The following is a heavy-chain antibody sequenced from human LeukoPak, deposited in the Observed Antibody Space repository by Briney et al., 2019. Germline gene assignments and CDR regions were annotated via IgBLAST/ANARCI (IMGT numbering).Heavy chain of an antibody. CDR2: ISSSSSTV. J-gene: IGHJ4*02. Sequence: PGGSLRLSCAASGFTFSDYSMNWVRQAPGKGLEWVSYISSSSSTVYYADPVKGRFTISRDNAKNSLYLQMNSLRAEDTAVYYCAKFETTVTTSFAYWGQGTLVTVSS. CDR1: GFTFSDYS. CDR3: AKFETTVTTSFAY. D-gene: IGHD4-17*01. V-gene: IGHV3-48*01.